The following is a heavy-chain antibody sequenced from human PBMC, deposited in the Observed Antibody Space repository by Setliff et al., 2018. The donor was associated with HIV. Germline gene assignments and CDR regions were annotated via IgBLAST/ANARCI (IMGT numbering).Heavy chain of an antibody. D-gene: IGHD2-15*01. CDR1: GGSISSGSYH. Sequence: KLPEPLSLTCSVSGGSISSGSYHWSWIRQSAGKGLEWIGRTYTGGSTNYNPSLKSRVTISVDTSKNHFSLNLSSVTAADTAVYYCARDGRWSSGWFDPWGQGILVTVSS. V-gene: IGHV4-61*02. CDR2: TYTGGST. J-gene: IGHJ5*02. CDR3: ARDGRWSSGWFDP.